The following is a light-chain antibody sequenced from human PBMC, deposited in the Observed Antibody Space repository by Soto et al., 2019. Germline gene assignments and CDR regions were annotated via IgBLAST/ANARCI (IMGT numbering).Light chain of an antibody. Sequence: EIGLTQSPGTLSLSPGERATLSCRASQRVSSSYLAWYQQKPGQAPRLIIYGASSRATGIPDRFSGSGSGTYFKLTISRLEHEDFAVYFCQQYGRAPWTFGQGTKVEIK. J-gene: IGKJ1*01. CDR3: QQYGRAPWT. V-gene: IGKV3-20*01. CDR1: QRVSSSY. CDR2: GAS.